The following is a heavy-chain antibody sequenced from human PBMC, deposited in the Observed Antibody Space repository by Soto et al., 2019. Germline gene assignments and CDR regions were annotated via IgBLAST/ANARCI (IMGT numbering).Heavy chain of an antibody. CDR2: IIPIFGTA. Sequence: QVQLVQSGAEVKKPGSSVKVSCKASGGTFSSYAISWVRQAPGQGLEWMGGIIPIFGTANYAQKFQGRVTXXXXXXXXXXXXXXXXXXXXXXXXXXXXXPTKXLYYYYGMDVWGQGTTVT. V-gene: IGHV1-69*05. CDR1: GGTFSSYA. D-gene: IGHD1-1*01. J-gene: IGHJ6*02. CDR3: XXPTKXLYYYYGMDV.